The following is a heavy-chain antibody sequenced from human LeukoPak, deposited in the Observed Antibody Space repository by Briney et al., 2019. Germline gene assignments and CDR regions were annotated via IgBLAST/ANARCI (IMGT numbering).Heavy chain of an antibody. D-gene: IGHD6-13*01. CDR2: ISWNSGSI. J-gene: IGHJ4*02. V-gene: IGHV3-9*01. CDR3: AKDLYSSSWYLGY. Sequence: GGSLRLSCAASGFTIDDYAMHWVRQAPGKGLEWVSGISWNSGSIGYADSVKGRFTTSRDNAKNSLYLQMNSLRAEDTALYYCAKDLYSSSWYLGYWGQGTLVTVSS. CDR1: GFTIDDYA.